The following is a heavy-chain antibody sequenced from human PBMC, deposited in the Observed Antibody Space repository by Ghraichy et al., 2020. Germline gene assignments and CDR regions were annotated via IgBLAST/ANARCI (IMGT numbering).Heavy chain of an antibody. D-gene: IGHD3-10*01. Sequence: ASVKVSCKASGYTFTSYAMHWVRQAPGQRLEWMGWINAGNGNTKYSQKFQGRVTITRDTSASTAYMELSSLRSEDTAVYYCASGTLITMVRGVAPLGGMDVWGQGTTVTVSS. CDR3: ASGTLITMVRGVAPLGGMDV. CDR1: GYTFTSYA. J-gene: IGHJ6*02. V-gene: IGHV1-3*01. CDR2: INAGNGNT.